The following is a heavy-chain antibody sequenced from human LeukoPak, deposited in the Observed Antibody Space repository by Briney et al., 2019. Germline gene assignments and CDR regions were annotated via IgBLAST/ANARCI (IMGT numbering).Heavy chain of an antibody. Sequence: GGSLRLSCAASGCTFSSYEMNWVRQAPGKGLEWVSYIYSSGSTIHYADSVKGRFTISRDNAKNSLYLQMNSLRAEDTAVYYRARTKEMATISYFDSWGQGTLVTVSS. CDR2: IYSSGSTI. CDR3: ARTKEMATISYFDS. J-gene: IGHJ4*02. CDR1: GCTFSSYE. V-gene: IGHV3-48*03. D-gene: IGHD5-24*01.